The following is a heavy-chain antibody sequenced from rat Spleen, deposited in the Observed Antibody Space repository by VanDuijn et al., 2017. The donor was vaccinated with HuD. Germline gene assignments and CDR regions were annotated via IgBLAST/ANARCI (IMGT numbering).Heavy chain of an antibody. CDR3: TSHGARVSRFAY. Sequence: EVQLVESGGDLVQPGRSLKLSCVASGFTFSNYGLHLIRQAPTKGLEWVASISPSGGSTYYRDSVKGRFTISRDNAKSTLYLQMDSLRSEDTATYYCTSHGARVSRFAYWGQGTLVTVSS. D-gene: IGHD1-4*01. CDR1: GFTFSNYG. J-gene: IGHJ3*01. CDR2: ISPSGGST. V-gene: IGHV5-19*01.